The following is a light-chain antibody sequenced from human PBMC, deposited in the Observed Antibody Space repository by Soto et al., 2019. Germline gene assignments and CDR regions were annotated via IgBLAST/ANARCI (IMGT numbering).Light chain of an antibody. CDR2: GAY. V-gene: IGKV3D-15*01. CDR1: QSVSSN. CDR3: QQYKNWPPLT. J-gene: IGKJ4*01. Sequence: IVMTQSPATLSVSPGERATLFCRASQSVSSNLAWYQQRPGQAPRLLIFGAYTRATGIPARFSGSGSGTDFTLTISSLQSEDSAVYFCQQYKNWPPLTFGGGTKLEIK.